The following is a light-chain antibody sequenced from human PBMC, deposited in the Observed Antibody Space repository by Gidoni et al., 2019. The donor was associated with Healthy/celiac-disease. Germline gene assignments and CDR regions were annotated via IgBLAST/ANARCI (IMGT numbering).Light chain of an antibody. CDR1: QSISSY. CDR2: AAS. CDR3: QQSYSTPRT. V-gene: IGKV1-39*01. Sequence: DIQLPQSPSSLSASVGDRVTITCRASQSISSYLNWYQQKPGKPPKLLIYAASSLQSEVPSRFSGSGSGTDFTITISSLQPEDFATYYCQQSYSTPRTFGQGTKLEIK. J-gene: IGKJ2*01.